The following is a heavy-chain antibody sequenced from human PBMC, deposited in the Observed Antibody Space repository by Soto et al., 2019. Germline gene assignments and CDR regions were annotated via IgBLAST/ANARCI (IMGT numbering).Heavy chain of an antibody. CDR1: GYTFTGYY. CDR3: ARDCHDSSVYYYGAVDY. CDR2: INPNSGGT. V-gene: IGHV1-2*02. Sequence: QVQLVQSGAEVKKPGASVKVSCKASGYTFTGYYMHWVRQAPGQGLEWMGWINPNSGGTNYAQKFQGRVTMTRDTSISTSYMELSRLRSDDTAVYYCARDCHDSSVYYYGAVDYWCQGTLFTVSS. D-gene: IGHD3-22*01. J-gene: IGHJ4*02.